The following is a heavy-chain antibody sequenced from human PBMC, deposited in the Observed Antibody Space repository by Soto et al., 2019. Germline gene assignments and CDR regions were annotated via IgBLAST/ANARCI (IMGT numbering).Heavy chain of an antibody. CDR1: GFTFSSYW. J-gene: IGHJ4*02. V-gene: IGHV3-74*01. CDR3: AIRASYYDSSGYFDY. CDR2: INSDGSST. Sequence: GGSLRLSCAASGFTFSSYWMHWVRQAPGKGLVWVSRINSDGSSTSYADSVKGRFAISRDNAKNTLYLQMNSLRAEDTAVYYCAIRASYYDSSGYFDYWGQGTLVTVSS. D-gene: IGHD3-22*01.